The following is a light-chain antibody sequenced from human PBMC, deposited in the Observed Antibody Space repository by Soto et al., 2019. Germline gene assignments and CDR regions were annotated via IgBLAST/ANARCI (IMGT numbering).Light chain of an antibody. J-gene: IGKJ1*01. V-gene: IGKV3-15*01. Sequence: EIVMTQSPATLSVSPGERATLSCRASQSVSSNLAWYQQKPGQAPRLLIYGASTRATGIPARFSGSGSGTEFPLTISSLQSQEFAVYYCQQYNNWPPAFGQGTKVEIK. CDR1: QSVSSN. CDR3: QQYNNWPPA. CDR2: GAS.